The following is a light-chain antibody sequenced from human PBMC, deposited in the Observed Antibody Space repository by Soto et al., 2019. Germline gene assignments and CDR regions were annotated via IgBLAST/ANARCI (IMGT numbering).Light chain of an antibody. Sequence: EIVLTQSPATLSLSPVERATLSCMASQTVNSRLAWYQHKPGQAPRLLIYHTSNRATGIPARFSGSGSGTDFTLTISSLEPEDFAVYYCHQRQSWPRTFGQGTKVDIK. CDR2: HTS. J-gene: IGKJ1*01. CDR3: HQRQSWPRT. CDR1: QTVNSR. V-gene: IGKV3-11*01.